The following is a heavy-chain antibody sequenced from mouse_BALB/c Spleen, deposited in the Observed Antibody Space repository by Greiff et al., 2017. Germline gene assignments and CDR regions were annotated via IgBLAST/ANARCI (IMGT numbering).Heavy chain of an antibody. CDR2: IYPGSGNT. Sequence: QVQLKQSGAELARPGASVKLSCKASGYTFTDYYINWVKQRTGQGLEWIGEIYPGSGNTYYNEKFKDKATLTADKSSSTVYMELSRLTSEDSAVYFCARHEGELAWFAYWGQGTLVTVSA. CDR3: ARHEGELAWFAY. V-gene: IGHV1-62-2*01. CDR1: GYTFTDYY. J-gene: IGHJ3*01.